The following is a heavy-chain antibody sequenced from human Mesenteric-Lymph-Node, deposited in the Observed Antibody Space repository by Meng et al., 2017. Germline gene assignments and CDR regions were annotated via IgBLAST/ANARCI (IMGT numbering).Heavy chain of an antibody. V-gene: IGHV3-30*04. J-gene: IGHJ4*02. CDR2: ISYDGSNK. CDR3: ASPVAAGIEYFDY. CDR1: GFTFSSYS. Sequence: GESLKISCAASGFTFSSYSTHWVRQAPGKGLEWVAVISYDGSNKYYADSVKGRFTISRDNSKNTLYLQMNSLRAEDTAVYYCASPVAAGIEYFDYWGQGKLVNGAS. D-gene: IGHD6-13*01.